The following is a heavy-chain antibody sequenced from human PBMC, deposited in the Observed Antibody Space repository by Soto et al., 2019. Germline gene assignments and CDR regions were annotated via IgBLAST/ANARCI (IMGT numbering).Heavy chain of an antibody. CDR3: AAYSSGWAEPDY. Sequence: PSETLSLTCTVSGGSISSYYWSWIRQPPGKGLEWIGYIYYSGSTNYNPSLKSRVTISVDTSKNQFSLKLSSVTAADTAVYYCAAYSSGWAEPDYWGQGTLVTVSS. D-gene: IGHD6-19*01. V-gene: IGHV4-59*01. CDR2: IYYSGST. J-gene: IGHJ4*02. CDR1: GGSISSYY.